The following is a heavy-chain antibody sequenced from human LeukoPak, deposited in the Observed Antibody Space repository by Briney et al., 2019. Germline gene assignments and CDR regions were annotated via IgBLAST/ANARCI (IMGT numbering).Heavy chain of an antibody. J-gene: IGHJ4*02. CDR2: IGINEDNI. V-gene: IGHV3-48*03. D-gene: IGHD2-21*01. Sequence: GGSLRLSCAGHGFIFSSYEINWVRQAPGKGLEWISYIGINEDNIYYADSVKGRFTISRDNAKSSVYLQMNSLRVEDTAVYCCARETAHCGGDCYDYWGQGTLVTVSS. CDR1: GFIFSSYE. CDR3: ARETAHCGGDCYDY.